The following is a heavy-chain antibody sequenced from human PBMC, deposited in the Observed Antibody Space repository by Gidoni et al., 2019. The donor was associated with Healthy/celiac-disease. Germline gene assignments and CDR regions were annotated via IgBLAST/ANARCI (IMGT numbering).Heavy chain of an antibody. Sequence: EVQLLESGGGLVQPGGSLRLSCAASGFTFSSYAMSWVRQAPGKGLEWVSAISGSGGSTYDADPVKGRFTISRDNSKNTLYLQMNSLRAEDTAVYYCAKHPPLRLRSTLGFGMDVWGQGTTVTVSS. J-gene: IGHJ6*02. D-gene: IGHD3-3*01. CDR2: ISGSGGST. CDR3: AKHPPLRLRSTLGFGMDV. V-gene: IGHV3-23*01. CDR1: GFTFSSYA.